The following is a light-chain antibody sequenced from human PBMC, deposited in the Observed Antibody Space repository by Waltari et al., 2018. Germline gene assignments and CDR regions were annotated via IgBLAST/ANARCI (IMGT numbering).Light chain of an antibody. CDR2: GFS. J-gene: IGKJ2*01. CDR1: QNVSDH. Sequence: EILMTQSPVALSVSPGERPTLSCSASQNVSDHLAWYKQSPGQAPSLLISGFSIRAPGVPDRFSGGGSATQFTLTINSLQSSDSARYYCQQYMNWPPGYTFGQGTKVEIK. V-gene: IGKV3D-15*01. CDR3: QQYMNWPPGYT.